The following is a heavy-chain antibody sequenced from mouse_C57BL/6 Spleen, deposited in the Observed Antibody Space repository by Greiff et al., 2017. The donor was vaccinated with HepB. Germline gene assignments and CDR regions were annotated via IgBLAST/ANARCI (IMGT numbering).Heavy chain of an antibody. V-gene: IGHV5-17*01. CDR2: ISSGSSTI. CDR3: ARWGGNSFAY. D-gene: IGHD2-1*01. CDR1: GFTFSDYG. Sequence: EVMLVESGGGLVKPGGSLKLSCAASGFTFSDYGMHWVRQAPEKGLEWVAYISSGSSTIYYADTVKGRFTISRDNAKNTLFLQMTSLRSEDTAMYYCARWGGNSFAYWGQGTLVTVSA. J-gene: IGHJ3*01.